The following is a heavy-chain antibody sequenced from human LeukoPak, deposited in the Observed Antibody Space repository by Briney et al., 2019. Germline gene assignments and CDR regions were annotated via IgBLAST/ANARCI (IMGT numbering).Heavy chain of an antibody. Sequence: SETLSLTCAVYGGSFRGYNWSWIRQPHGKGLEWIVEINHSGSTNYNPYLMSRVTISLDTSMKKFSLKLNSVTAADTAVYYCASTERCSTTCPLDYWGQGTLVTVSS. CDR2: INHSGST. V-gene: IGHV4-34*01. CDR3: ASTERCSTTCPLDY. D-gene: IGHD2-2*01. CDR1: GGSFRGYN. J-gene: IGHJ4*02.